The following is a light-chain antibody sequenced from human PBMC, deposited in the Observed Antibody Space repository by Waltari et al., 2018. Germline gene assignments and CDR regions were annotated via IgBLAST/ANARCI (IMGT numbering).Light chain of an antibody. Sequence: EIVLTQSPGTLSLSPGERATLSCRASQSVNNNYLAWYQAKPGQAPRLIIYGISLRATGVPDRFSGGGSGTDFTLTISRLEPEDFAVYYCQHYGGSPKYTFGQGTKLEIK. CDR3: QHYGGSPKYT. CDR2: GIS. J-gene: IGKJ2*01. CDR1: QSVNNNY. V-gene: IGKV3-20*01.